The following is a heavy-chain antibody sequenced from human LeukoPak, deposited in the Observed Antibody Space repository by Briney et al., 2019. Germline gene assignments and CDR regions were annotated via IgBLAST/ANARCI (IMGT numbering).Heavy chain of an antibody. V-gene: IGHV3-53*01. CDR2: IYSGGNT. Sequence: GGSLRLSCAASGFTVSSNYMSWVRQAPGKGLEWVSVIYSGGNTYYADSVKGRFTISRDNSKNTLYLQMNSLRAEDTAVYYCARASSDLENYYYYGMDVWGQGTTVTASS. CDR1: GFTVSSNY. CDR3: ARASSDLENYYYYGMDV. J-gene: IGHJ6*02. D-gene: IGHD1-1*01.